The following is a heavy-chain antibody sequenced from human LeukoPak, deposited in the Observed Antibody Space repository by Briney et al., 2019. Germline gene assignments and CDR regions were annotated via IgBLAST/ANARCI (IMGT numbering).Heavy chain of an antibody. Sequence: SETLSLTCAVYGGSFSDYYWTWIRQPPGKGLEWIGEINHSGSTNYNPSLKSRVTISVDTSKNQFSLRLRSVTAADTAVYYCARGQGSIAGATASDYWGQGTLVTVSS. CDR2: INHSGST. CDR1: GGSFSDYY. CDR3: ARGQGSIAGATASDY. D-gene: IGHD1-26*01. J-gene: IGHJ4*02. V-gene: IGHV4-34*01.